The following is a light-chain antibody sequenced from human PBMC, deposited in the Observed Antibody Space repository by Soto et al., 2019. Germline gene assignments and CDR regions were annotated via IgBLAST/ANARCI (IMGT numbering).Light chain of an antibody. V-gene: IGKV3-20*01. CDR2: GAS. Sequence: EIVLTQSPGTLSLSPGERATLSSRASQSVGSSYLAWYQQKPGQAPRLLIYGASSRATGIPDRFSGSGSGTDFTLTISRLEPEDFAVYYCQQYVSSPTWTFGQGTKVEI. CDR1: QSVGSSY. CDR3: QQYVSSPTWT. J-gene: IGKJ1*01.